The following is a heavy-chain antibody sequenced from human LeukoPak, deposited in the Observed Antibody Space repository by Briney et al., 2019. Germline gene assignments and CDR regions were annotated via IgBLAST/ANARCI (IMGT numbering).Heavy chain of an antibody. V-gene: IGHV2-70*11. Sequence: ESGPALVKPTQTLTLTCTFSGFSLSTSGMCVSWIRQPPGKALEWLARIDWDDDKYYSTSLKTRPTISKDTSKNQVVLTMTNMDPVDTATYYCARDDYDSSGYYYDYWGQGTLVTVSS. CDR1: GFSLSTSGMC. J-gene: IGHJ4*02. D-gene: IGHD3-22*01. CDR3: ARDDYDSSGYYYDY. CDR2: IDWDDDK.